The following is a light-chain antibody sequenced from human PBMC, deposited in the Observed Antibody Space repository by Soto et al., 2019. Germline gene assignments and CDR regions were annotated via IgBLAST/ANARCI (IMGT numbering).Light chain of an antibody. V-gene: IGKV3-11*01. Sequence: DIVLTQSPATLSLSPGERATLSCRASQSVSSYLAWYQQKPGQAPRLLIYDASNRGTGIPARFSGSGSGTDFTLTISSLEPEDFAVYYCQQRNYWPLTFGGGTKVEIK. CDR3: QQRNYWPLT. J-gene: IGKJ4*01. CDR2: DAS. CDR1: QSVSSY.